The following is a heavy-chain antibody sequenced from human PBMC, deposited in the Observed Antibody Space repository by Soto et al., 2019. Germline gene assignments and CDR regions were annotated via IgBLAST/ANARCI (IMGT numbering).Heavy chain of an antibody. CDR1: GFTVSTYG. D-gene: IGHD2-8*02. Sequence: QVQLVESGGGVVQPGRSLRLSCAVSGFTVSTYGMHWVRQAPGKGLEWVAVISRAGGTKYYADSVKGRFTISRDNSRNTLFLEMNSLRGDDMAVYYCTGEVASGYWCQGTLVTVSS. CDR2: ISRAGGTK. J-gene: IGHJ4*02. CDR3: TGEVASGY. V-gene: IGHV3-30*03.